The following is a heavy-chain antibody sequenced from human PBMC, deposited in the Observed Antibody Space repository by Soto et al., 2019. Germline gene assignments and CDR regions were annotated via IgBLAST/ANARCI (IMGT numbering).Heavy chain of an antibody. CDR3: AHRVLRTVFGLVTTTAIYFDF. V-gene: IGHV2-5*02. CDR2: IYWDDDK. Sequence: QITLNESGPTVVRPTETLTLTCRFSGFSLTTSGVGVGWIRQSPGKAPEWLALIYWDDDKRYSASLKSRLTITKDTSKNHVVLPVSDLDPTDTPTYYCAHRVLRTVFGLVTTTAIYFDFWGQGTPVAVSS. J-gene: IGHJ4*02. D-gene: IGHD3-3*01. CDR1: GFSLTTSGVG.